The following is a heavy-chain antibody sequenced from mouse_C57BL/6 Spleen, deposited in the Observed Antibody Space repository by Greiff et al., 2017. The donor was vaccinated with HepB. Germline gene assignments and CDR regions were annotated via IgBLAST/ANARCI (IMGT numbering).Heavy chain of an antibody. CDR2: IDPENGDT. CDR3: TTRPSMVTTDYFDY. D-gene: IGHD2-9*01. J-gene: IGHJ2*01. V-gene: IGHV14-4*01. CDR1: GFNIKDDY. Sequence: DVKLQESGAELVRPGASVKLSCTASGFNIKDDYMHWVKQRPEQGLEWIGWIDPENGDTEYASKFQGKATITADKSSNTAYLQLSSLTSEDTAVYYCTTRPSMVTTDYFDYWGQGTTLTVSS.